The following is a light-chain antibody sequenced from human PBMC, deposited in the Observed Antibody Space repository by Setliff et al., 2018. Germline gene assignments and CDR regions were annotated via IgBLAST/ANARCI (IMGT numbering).Light chain of an antibody. CDR3: CSYTASSTYV. J-gene: IGLJ1*01. CDR2: DVN. V-gene: IGLV2-14*03. Sequence: QSALTQPASVSGSPGQSITVSCTGTNNDVGGYNYVSWFQQYPDRAPRLIIYDVNNRPSGISSRFSGSKSGNTASLTISGLQTDDEAHYYCCSYTASSTYVLGTGTKVTVL. CDR1: NNDVGGYNY.